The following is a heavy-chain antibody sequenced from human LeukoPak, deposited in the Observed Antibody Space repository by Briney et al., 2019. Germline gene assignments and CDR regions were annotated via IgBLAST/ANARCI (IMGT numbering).Heavy chain of an antibody. V-gene: IGHV4-59*01. CDR2: MYYSGST. D-gene: IGHD3-22*01. CDR1: GGSISTYY. CDR3: ARGKDYYDTSGYPTFHY. J-gene: IGHJ4*02. Sequence: PSESLSLTCTVSGGSISTYYWSWIRQPPGKGLEWIGYMYYSGSTNHNPSLKSRVTISVDTSKNQLSLKLTSVLAADTAVYYCARGKDYYDTSGYPTFHYWGQGTLVTVSS.